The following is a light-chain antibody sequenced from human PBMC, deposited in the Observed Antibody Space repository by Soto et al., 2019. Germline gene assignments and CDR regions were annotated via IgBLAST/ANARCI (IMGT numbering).Light chain of an antibody. CDR2: EVS. V-gene: IGLV2-8*01. Sequence: QSALTQPPSASGSPGQSVTISCTGTSSDVGCYNYVSWYQQHPGKAPKLMIYEVSKRPSGVPDRFSGSKSGNTASLTVSGLQPEDEADYYCSSYAGSNKSVFGTGTKVTVL. J-gene: IGLJ1*01. CDR1: SSDVGCYNY. CDR3: SSYAGSNKSV.